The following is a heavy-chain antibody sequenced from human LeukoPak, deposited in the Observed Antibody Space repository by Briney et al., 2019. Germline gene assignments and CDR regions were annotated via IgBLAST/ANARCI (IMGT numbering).Heavy chain of an antibody. CDR1: GGSISSSTYY. D-gene: IGHD6-13*01. V-gene: IGHV4-39*01. CDR3: ARQAYSSNLGWFDP. Sequence: PSETLSLTCSVSGGSISSSTYYWGWIRQPPGKGLEWIGNIYNSGCTYYNPSLKSRVTISVDTSKNQFSPKLSSVTAADTAVYYCARQAYSSNLGWFDPWGQGTLVTVSS. CDR2: IYNSGCT. J-gene: IGHJ5*02.